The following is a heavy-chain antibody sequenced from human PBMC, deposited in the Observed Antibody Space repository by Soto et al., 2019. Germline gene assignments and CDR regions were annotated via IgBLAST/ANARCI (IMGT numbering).Heavy chain of an antibody. CDR3: ARGPRYDYYYYYMDV. V-gene: IGHV1-2*04. CDR1: GYTFTGYY. J-gene: IGHJ6*03. D-gene: IGHD3-3*01. CDR2: INPNSGGT. Sequence: ASVKVSCTASGYTFTGYYRHWVRQAPGQGLEWMGWINPNSGGTNYAQKFQGWVTMTRDTSISTAYMELSRLRSDDTAVYYCARGPRYDYYYYYMDVWGKGTTVTVSS.